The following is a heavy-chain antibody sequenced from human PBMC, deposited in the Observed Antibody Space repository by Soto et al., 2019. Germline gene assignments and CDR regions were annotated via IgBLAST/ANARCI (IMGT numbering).Heavy chain of an antibody. CDR1: GGTFSSYA. Sequence: GASVKVSCKASGGTFSSYAISWVRQAPGQGLEWMGGIIPIFGTANYAQKFQGRVTITADESTSTAYMELSSLRSEDTAVYYCARDLFLGYCTNGVCSWFDPWGQGTLVTVSS. CDR2: IIPIFGTA. CDR3: ARDLFLGYCTNGVCSWFDP. J-gene: IGHJ5*02. D-gene: IGHD2-8*01. V-gene: IGHV1-69*13.